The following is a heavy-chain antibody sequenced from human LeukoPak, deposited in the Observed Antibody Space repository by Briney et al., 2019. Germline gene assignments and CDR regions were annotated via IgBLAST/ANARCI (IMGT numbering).Heavy chain of an antibody. CDR1: GGSISSGDYY. J-gene: IGHJ1*01. V-gene: IGHV4-61*08. CDR3: ARGIDYGSEYFQH. CDR2: IYYSGST. Sequence: NPSETLSLTCTVSGGSISSGDYYWSWIRQPPGKGLEWIGYIYYSGSTNYNPSLKSRVTISVDTSKNQFSLKLSSVTAADTAVYYCARGIDYGSEYFQHWGQGTLVTVSS. D-gene: IGHD4-17*01.